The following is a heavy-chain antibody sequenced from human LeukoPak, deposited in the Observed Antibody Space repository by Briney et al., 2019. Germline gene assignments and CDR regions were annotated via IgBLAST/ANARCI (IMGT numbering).Heavy chain of an antibody. CDR1: GGSFSGYY. Sequence: PSETLSLTCAVYGGSFSGYYWSWIRQPPGKGLEWIGEINHSGSTNYSPSLKSRVTISVDTSKNQFSLKLSSVTAADTAVYYCARAHSSSWDDYWGQGTLVTVSS. CDR2: INHSGST. J-gene: IGHJ4*02. CDR3: ARAHSSSWDDY. D-gene: IGHD6-13*01. V-gene: IGHV4-34*01.